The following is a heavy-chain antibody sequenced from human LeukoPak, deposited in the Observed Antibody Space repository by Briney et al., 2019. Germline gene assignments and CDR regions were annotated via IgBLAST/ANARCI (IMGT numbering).Heavy chain of an antibody. CDR3: ARATGYYTSGPFCYMDV. CDR1: GGSINSHY. CDR2: IYHTGNT. J-gene: IGHJ6*03. V-gene: IGHV4-59*11. Sequence: SETLSLTCIVSGGSINSHYWNWIRQPPGKELEWIGYIYHTGNTNYNSSLKTRVTISVDTSKSQFSLKLNSVTAADTAVYYCARATGYYTSGPFCYMDVWGEGTTVTVS. D-gene: IGHD3-10*01.